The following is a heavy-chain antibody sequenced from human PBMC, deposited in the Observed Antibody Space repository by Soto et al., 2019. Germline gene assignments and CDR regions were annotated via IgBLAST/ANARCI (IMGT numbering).Heavy chain of an antibody. V-gene: IGHV3-30*18. Sequence: GGSLRLSCAASGLTFSSYGMHWVRQAPGKGLEWVAVISYDGSNKYYADSVKGRFTISRDNSKNTLYLQMNSLRAEDTAVYYCAKDSQRVVVIYLRDYWGQGTLVTVSS. CDR3: AKDSQRVVVIYLRDY. D-gene: IGHD3-22*01. J-gene: IGHJ4*02. CDR1: GLTFSSYG. CDR2: ISYDGSNK.